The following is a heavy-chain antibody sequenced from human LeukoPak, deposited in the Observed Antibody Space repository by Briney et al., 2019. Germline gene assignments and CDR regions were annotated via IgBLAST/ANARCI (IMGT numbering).Heavy chain of an antibody. CDR2: ISSSSSYI. Sequence: PGGSLRLSCAASGFTFSSYSMNWVRQAPGKGLEWVSSISSSSSYIYYADSVKGRFTISRDNAKNSLYLQMNSLRAEDTAVYYCARVQFRERFLEWLLGENAFDIWGQGTMVTVSS. CDR1: GFTFSSYS. CDR3: ARVQFRERFLEWLLGENAFDI. D-gene: IGHD3-3*01. V-gene: IGHV3-21*01. J-gene: IGHJ3*02.